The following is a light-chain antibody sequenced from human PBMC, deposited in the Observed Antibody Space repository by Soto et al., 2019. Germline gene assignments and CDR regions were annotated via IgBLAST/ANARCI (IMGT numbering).Light chain of an antibody. CDR3: MQQTQFPFT. J-gene: IGKJ4*01. CDR1: QSLVHSDGDTY. CDR2: KIS. V-gene: IGKV2-24*01. Sequence: DIVMTQTPLSSPVTLGQPASISCRSSQSLVHSDGDTYLNWLQQRPGQPPRLLIYKISKRFSGVTVRFTGCGAGTDFTLKISRVAAEDVGTYYCMQQTQFPFTFGGGTKVEIK.